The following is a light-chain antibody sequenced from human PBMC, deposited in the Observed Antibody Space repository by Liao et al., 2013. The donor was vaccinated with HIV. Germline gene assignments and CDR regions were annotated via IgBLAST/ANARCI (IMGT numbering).Light chain of an antibody. CDR2: QDC. CDR1: KLGDKY. Sequence: SYELTQPPSVSVSPGQTASITCSGDKLGDKYACWSQQKPGQSPVLVIYQDCKRPSGIPERFSGSTSGNTATLTISGTQAMDEADYYCQAWDNRGVFGGGTKLTVL. J-gene: IGLJ3*02. V-gene: IGLV3-1*01. CDR3: QAWDNRGV.